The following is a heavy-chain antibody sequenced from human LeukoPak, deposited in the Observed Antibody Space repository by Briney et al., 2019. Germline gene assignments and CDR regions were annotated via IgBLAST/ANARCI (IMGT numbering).Heavy chain of an antibody. D-gene: IGHD1-14*01. V-gene: IGHV1-46*01. Sequence: GASVKVSCKASGYSFTRYYIIWVRQAPGQGLKGMARMNLSGGGTSYAQKFQGRVTLTRDTSTSTVYMELSSLRSEDTAGYYCVRMWEPESGGRAFDIWGQGTMVTVSS. CDR1: GYSFTRYY. CDR2: MNLSGGGT. CDR3: VRMWEPESGGRAFDI. J-gene: IGHJ3*02.